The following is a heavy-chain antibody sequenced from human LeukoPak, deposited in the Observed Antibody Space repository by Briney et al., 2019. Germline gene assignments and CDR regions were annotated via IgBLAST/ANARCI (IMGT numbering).Heavy chain of an antibody. V-gene: IGHV4-4*07. D-gene: IGHD6-19*01. CDR1: GGSISSYY. J-gene: IGHJ4*02. Sequence: PSETLSLTCTVSGGSISSYYWSWIRQPAGKGLEWIGRIYTSGSTNYNPSLKSRVTMSVDTSKNQFSLKLSSVTAADTAVYYCARGTGIAVAGTPGVCDYWGQGTLVTVSS. CDR3: ARGTGIAVAGTPGVCDY. CDR2: IYTSGST.